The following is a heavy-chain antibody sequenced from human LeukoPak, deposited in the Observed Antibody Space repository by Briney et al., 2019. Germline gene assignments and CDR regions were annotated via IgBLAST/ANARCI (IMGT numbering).Heavy chain of an antibody. V-gene: IGHV4-34*01. CDR1: GGSFSGYY. J-gene: IGHJ4*02. Sequence: SDTLSLTCAVYGGSFSGYYWTWIRQPPGKGLEWIGEINHSGSTNYNPSLKSRVTISVDTSKNQFSLKLSSVTAADTAVYYCARDLAYCSGGSCYPYYFDNWGQGTLVTVSS. CDR2: INHSGST. CDR3: ARDLAYCSGGSCYPYYFDN. D-gene: IGHD2-15*01.